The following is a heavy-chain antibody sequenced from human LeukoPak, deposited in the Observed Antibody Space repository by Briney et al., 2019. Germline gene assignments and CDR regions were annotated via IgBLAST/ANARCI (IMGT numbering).Heavy chain of an antibody. D-gene: IGHD2-15*01. CDR1: EFTFSSYW. CDR3: ARDFEDSDYYYYYMDV. V-gene: IGHV3-7*01. Sequence: GGSLRLSCAASEFTFSSYWMSWVRQAPGKGLEWVANIKQDGSEKYHVDSVKGRFTISRDNAKNSLYLQMNSLRAEDTAVYYCARDFEDSDYYYYYMDVWGKGTTVTVSS. J-gene: IGHJ6*03. CDR2: IKQDGSEK.